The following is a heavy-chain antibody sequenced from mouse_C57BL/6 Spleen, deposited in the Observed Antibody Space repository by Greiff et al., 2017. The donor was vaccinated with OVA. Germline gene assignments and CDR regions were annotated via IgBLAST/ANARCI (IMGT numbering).Heavy chain of an antibody. D-gene: IGHD1-1*01. Sequence: VQLQQSGAELVRPGSSVKLSCKASGYTFTSYWMHWVKQRPIQGLEWIGNIDPSDSETHYNQKFKDKATLTVDKSSSTAYMQLSSLTSEDSAVYYCARAGSSSYYAMDYWGQGTSVTVSS. CDR2: IDPSDSET. CDR1: GYTFTSYW. J-gene: IGHJ4*01. CDR3: ARAGSSSYYAMDY. V-gene: IGHV1-52*01.